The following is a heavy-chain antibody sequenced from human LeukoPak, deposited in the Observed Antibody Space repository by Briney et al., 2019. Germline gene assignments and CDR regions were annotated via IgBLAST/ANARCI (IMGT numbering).Heavy chain of an antibody. CDR1: GFTVISNY. V-gene: IGHV3-53*01. CDR2: IYSGGST. D-gene: IGHD2/OR15-2a*01. Sequence: GGSLRLSCAASGFTVISNYMSWVRQAPGRGLEWVSVIYSGGSTYYADSVRGRFTISRDNPKNTLYLQMNILRAEDTAVYFCARVRSRTTGSDYWGQGTLVTVSS. J-gene: IGHJ4*02. CDR3: ARVRSRTTGSDY.